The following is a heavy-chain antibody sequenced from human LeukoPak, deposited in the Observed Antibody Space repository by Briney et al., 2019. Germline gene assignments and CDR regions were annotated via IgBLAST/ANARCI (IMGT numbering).Heavy chain of an antibody. J-gene: IGHJ4*02. CDR1: GFTFSSYS. V-gene: IGHV3-21*01. CDR3: ARTRSSSSVFFDY. Sequence: PGGSLRLSCAASGFTFSSYSMNWVRQAPGKGLEWVSSISSSSSYIYYADSVKGRFTISRDNAKNSLYLQMNSLRAEDTAVYYCARTRSSSSVFFDYWGQGTLVTVSS. CDR2: ISSSSSYI. D-gene: IGHD6-6*01.